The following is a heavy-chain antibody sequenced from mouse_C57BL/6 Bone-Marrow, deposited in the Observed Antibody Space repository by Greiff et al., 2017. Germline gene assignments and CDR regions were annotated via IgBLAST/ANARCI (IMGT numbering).Heavy chain of an antibody. V-gene: IGHV1-4*01. J-gene: IGHJ4*01. Sequence: VHLVESGAELARPGASVKMSCKASGYTFTSYTMHWVKQRPGQGLEWIGYINPSSGYTKYNQKFKDKATLTADKSSSTAYMQLSSLTSEDSAVYYCARGGGMDYWGQGTSGTVSS. CDR1: GYTFTSYT. CDR3: ARGGGMDY. CDR2: INPSSGYT.